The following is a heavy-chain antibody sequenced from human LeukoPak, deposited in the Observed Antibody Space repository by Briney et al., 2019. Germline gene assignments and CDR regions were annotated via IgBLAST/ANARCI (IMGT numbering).Heavy chain of an antibody. V-gene: IGHV4-39*01. Sequence: PSETLSLTCTVSGGSISSSSYNSGWTRQPQGKGLEWIGSTYYSGSTYYNPSLKSRVTISVNTSKNQFSLKLSSVTAADTAVYYCARQAVNSGYPFDYWGQGTLVTVSS. D-gene: IGHD5-12*01. CDR1: GGSISSSSYN. CDR3: ARQAVNSGYPFDY. CDR2: TYYSGST. J-gene: IGHJ4*02.